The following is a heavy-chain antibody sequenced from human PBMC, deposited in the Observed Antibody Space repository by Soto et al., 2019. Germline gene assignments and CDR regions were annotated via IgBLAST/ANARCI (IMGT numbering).Heavy chain of an antibody. CDR3: ARGSIPAAGGGDY. V-gene: IGHV4-34*01. J-gene: IGHJ4*02. CDR2: INHSGST. Sequence: SETLSLTCAVYGGSFSGYYWSWIRQSPGKGLEWIGEINHSGSTNYNPSLKSRVTISVDTSKNQFSLKLSSVTAADTAVYYCARGSIPAAGGGDYWGQGTLVTVSS. D-gene: IGHD6-13*01. CDR1: GGSFSGYY.